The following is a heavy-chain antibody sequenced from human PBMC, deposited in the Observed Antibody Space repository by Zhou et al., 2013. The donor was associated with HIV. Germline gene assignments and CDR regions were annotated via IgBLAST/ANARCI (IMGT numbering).Heavy chain of an antibody. CDR3: AREAPVKVVGADSIGYFQH. D-gene: IGHD1-26*01. J-gene: IGHJ1*01. CDR2: INPSGGST. CDR1: GYTFTSYY. V-gene: IGHV1-46*01. Sequence: QVQLVQSGAEVKKPGTSVKVSCKASGYTFTSYYMHWVRQAPGQGLEWMGIINPSGGSTSYAQKFQGRVTMTRDTSTSTVYMELSSLRSEDTAVYYCAREAPVKVVGADSIGYFQHWGQGTLVTVSS.